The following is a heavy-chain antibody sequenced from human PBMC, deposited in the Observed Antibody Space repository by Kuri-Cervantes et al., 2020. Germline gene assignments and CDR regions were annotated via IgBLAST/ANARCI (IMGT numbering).Heavy chain of an antibody. CDR3: AHCTLVQTGPYGMDV. D-gene: IGHD4/OR15-4a*01. CDR1: GFSLSTSGVG. V-gene: IGHV2-5*01. Sequence: SGPTLVKPTQTLTPTCTFSGFSLSTSGVGVGWIRQPPGKALEWLALIYWNDDKRYSPSLKSRLTITKDTSKNQVVLTMTNMDPVDTATYYCAHCTLVQTGPYGMDVWGQGTTVTVSS. CDR2: IYWNDDK. J-gene: IGHJ6*02.